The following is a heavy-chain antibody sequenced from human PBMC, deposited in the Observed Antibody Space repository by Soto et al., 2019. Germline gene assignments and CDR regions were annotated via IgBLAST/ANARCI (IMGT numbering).Heavy chain of an antibody. J-gene: IGHJ6*02. D-gene: IGHD3-3*01. CDR1: GCNFTSYG. Sequence: GASVKVSCKASGCNFTSYGTSWVRQAPGQGLEWMGWISAYNGNTNYAQKLQGRVTMTTDTSTSTAYMELRSLRSDDTAVYYCAREMLYYDFWSGYYTHYYGMDVWGQGTTVTVSS. CDR3: AREMLYYDFWSGYYTHYYGMDV. CDR2: ISAYNGNT. V-gene: IGHV1-18*01.